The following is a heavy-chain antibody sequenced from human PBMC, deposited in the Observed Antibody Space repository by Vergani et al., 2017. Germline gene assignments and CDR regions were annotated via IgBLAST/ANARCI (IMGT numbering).Heavy chain of an antibody. CDR1: GFTFRSYS. J-gene: IGHJ6*02. D-gene: IGHD1-26*01. V-gene: IGHV3-21*01. Sequence: EVQLVESGGGLVKPGGSLRLSCAASGFTFRSYSMNWVRQAPGKGLEWVSSISSSSSYIYYADSVKGRFTISRDNAKNSLYLQMNSLRAEDTAVYYCARDREELENGMDVWGQGTTVTVSS. CDR2: ISSSSSYI. CDR3: ARDREELENGMDV.